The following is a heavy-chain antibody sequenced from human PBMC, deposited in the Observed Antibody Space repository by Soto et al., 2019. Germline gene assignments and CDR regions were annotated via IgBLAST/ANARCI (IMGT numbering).Heavy chain of an antibody. D-gene: IGHD3-3*01. CDR1: GFTFSSYW. Sequence: GGSLRLSCAASGFTFSSYWMSWVRQAPGKGLEWVANIKQDGSEKYYVDSVKGRFTISRDNAKNSLYLQMNSLRAEDTAVYYCARAQYYDFWSGPTPYYYYGMDVWGHGTTVTVSS. CDR3: ARAQYYDFWSGPTPYYYYGMDV. J-gene: IGHJ6*02. CDR2: IKQDGSEK. V-gene: IGHV3-7*03.